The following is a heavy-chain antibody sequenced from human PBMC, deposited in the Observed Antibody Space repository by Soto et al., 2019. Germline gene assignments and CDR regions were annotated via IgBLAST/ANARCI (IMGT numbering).Heavy chain of an antibody. Sequence: QVQLQESGPGLVKPSQTLSLTCTVSGGSISSGDYYWSWIRQPPGKGLEWIGYIYYSGSTYYNPSLKSRVTISVDTSKNQFSLKLSSVTAADTAVYYCPRGRYSYGLLSWENYYYYGMDVWGQGTTVTVSS. CDR3: PRGRYSYGLLSWENYYYYGMDV. CDR2: IYYSGST. J-gene: IGHJ6*02. V-gene: IGHV4-30-4*01. CDR1: GGSISSGDYY. D-gene: IGHD5-18*01.